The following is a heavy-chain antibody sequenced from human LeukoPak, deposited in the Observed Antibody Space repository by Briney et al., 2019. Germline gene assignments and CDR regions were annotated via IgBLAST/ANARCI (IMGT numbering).Heavy chain of an antibody. Sequence: SETLSLTCTVSGGAISSYYWSWIRQPPGKGLEWIGYIYYSGSTNYNPSLESRVTISVDTSKNQFSLKLSSVTAADTAVYYCARHDYDSSGYYRSPTFDYWGQGTLVTVSS. J-gene: IGHJ4*02. CDR1: GGAISSYY. CDR2: IYYSGST. V-gene: IGHV4-59*08. D-gene: IGHD3-22*01. CDR3: ARHDYDSSGYYRSPTFDY.